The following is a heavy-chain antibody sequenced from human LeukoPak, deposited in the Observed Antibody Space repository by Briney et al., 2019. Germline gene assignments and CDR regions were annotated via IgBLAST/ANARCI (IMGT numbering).Heavy chain of an antibody. Sequence: GGSLRLSCAASGFTFSSYAMSWVRQAPGKGLEWVSAISTSGGSTYYADSVKGRFTISRDNAKNSLYLQMNSLRAEDTAVYYCARDRWELLSNSYHYCGLDVWGQGTTVTVSS. CDR1: GFTFSSYA. CDR3: ARDRWELLSNSYHYCGLDV. J-gene: IGHJ6*02. D-gene: IGHD2-15*01. V-gene: IGHV3-23*01. CDR2: ISTSGGST.